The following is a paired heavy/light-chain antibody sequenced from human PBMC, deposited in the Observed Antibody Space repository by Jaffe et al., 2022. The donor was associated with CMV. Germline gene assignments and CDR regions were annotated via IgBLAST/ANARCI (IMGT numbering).Light chain of an antibody. CDR2: DAS. Sequence: EIVLTQSPATLSLSPGERATLSCRASQSVSSYLAWYQQKPGQAPRLLIYDASNRATGIPARFSGSGSGTDFTLTISSLEPEDFAVYYCQQRSNWPLLLTFGGGTKVEIK. CDR1: QSVSSY. V-gene: IGKV3-11*01. J-gene: IGKJ4*01. CDR3: QQRSNWPLLLT.
Heavy chain of an antibody. Sequence: QLQLQESGPGLVKPSETLSLTCTVSGGSISSSSYYWGWIRQPPGKGLEWIGSIYYSGSTYYNPSLKSRVTISVDTSKNQFSLKLSSVTAADTAVYYCARLPIVWFGELWGDAFDIWGQGTMVTVSS. CDR2: IYYSGST. CDR1: GGSISSSSYY. J-gene: IGHJ3*02. CDR3: ARLPIVWFGELWGDAFDI. D-gene: IGHD3-10*01. V-gene: IGHV4-39*01.